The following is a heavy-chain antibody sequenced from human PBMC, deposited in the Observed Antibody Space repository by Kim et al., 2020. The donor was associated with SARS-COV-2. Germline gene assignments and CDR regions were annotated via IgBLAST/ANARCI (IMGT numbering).Heavy chain of an antibody. J-gene: IGHJ6*02. Sequence: SETLSLTCTVSGGSISSGSYYWSWIRQPAGKGLEWIGRIYTSGSTNYNPSLKSRVTISVDTSKNQFSLKLSSVTAADTAVYYCASLSGSYFPPAGYYYYGMDVWGQGTTVTVSS. CDR1: GGSISSGSYY. CDR2: IYTSGST. D-gene: IGHD1-26*01. V-gene: IGHV4-61*02. CDR3: ASLSGSYFPPAGYYYYGMDV.